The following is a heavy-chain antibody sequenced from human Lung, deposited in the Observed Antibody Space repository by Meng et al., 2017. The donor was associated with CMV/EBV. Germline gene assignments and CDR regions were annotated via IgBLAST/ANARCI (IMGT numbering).Heavy chain of an antibody. Sequence: ASXXVSXKVSGYTLTELSRHWVRQAPGKGLEWMGGFDPEDGETIYAQHFQGRVTMTEDTSTDTAYMELSSLTSEDTAVYYCATGHYDSRVYYSRTLSYWGQGTLVTVSS. D-gene: IGHD3-22*01. V-gene: IGHV1-24*01. J-gene: IGHJ4*02. CDR1: GYTLTELS. CDR2: FDPEDGET. CDR3: ATGHYDSRVYYSRTLSY.